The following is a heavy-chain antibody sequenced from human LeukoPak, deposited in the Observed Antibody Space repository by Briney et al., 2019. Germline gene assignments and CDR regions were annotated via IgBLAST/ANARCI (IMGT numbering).Heavy chain of an antibody. CDR1: GFTFSNYW. CDR2: INEDGSVL. Sequence: GGSLRLSCAASGFTFSNYWMTWVRQAPGKGLEWVANINEDGSVLHYMDSVKGRFTISRDNAKNSLYLQMNSLRAEDTALYYCAKGKNYYDSSGYYGWGQGTLVTVSS. V-gene: IGHV3-7*03. D-gene: IGHD3-22*01. CDR3: AKGKNYYDSSGYYG. J-gene: IGHJ4*02.